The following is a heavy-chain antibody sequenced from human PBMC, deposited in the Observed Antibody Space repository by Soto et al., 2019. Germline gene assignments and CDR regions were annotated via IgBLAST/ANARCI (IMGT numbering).Heavy chain of an antibody. CDR3: ARGNGVNSGEFDY. D-gene: IGHD2-8*01. J-gene: IGHJ4*02. Sequence: GGSLRLSCAASGFTFSSYGMHWVRQAPGKGLEWVAVISFDGSNKYYADSVKGRFTISRDNSKNTLYLQMNSLRADDTALYYCARGNGVNSGEFDYWGQGPLVTGSS. CDR1: GFTFSSYG. V-gene: IGHV3-30*19. CDR2: ISFDGSNK.